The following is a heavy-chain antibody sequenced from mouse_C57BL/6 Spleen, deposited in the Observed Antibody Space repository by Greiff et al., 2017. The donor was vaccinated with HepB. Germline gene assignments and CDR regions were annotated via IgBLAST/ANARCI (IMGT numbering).Heavy chain of an antibody. J-gene: IGHJ4*01. CDR3: ARRRVLGGDYYAMDY. CDR1: GYTFTSYG. D-gene: IGHD4-1*01. V-gene: IGHV1-81*01. CDR2: IYPRSGNT. Sequence: VQVVESGAELARPGASVKLSCKASGYTFTSYGISWVKQRTGQGLEWIGEIYPRSGNTYYNEKFKGKATLTADKSSSTAYMELRSLTSEDSAVYFCARRRVLGGDYYAMDYWGQGTSVTVSS.